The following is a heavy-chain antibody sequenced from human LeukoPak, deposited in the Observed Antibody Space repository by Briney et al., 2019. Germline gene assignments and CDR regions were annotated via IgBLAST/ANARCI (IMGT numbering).Heavy chain of an antibody. J-gene: IGHJ3*02. CDR3: ARDATVTADGGAFDI. CDR2: INPSGGST. D-gene: IGHD4-11*01. V-gene: IGHV1-46*03. CDR1: GYTLTSYY. Sequence: ASVKVSCKASGYTLTSYYMHWVRQAPGQGLEWMGIINPSGGSTSYAQKFQGRVTMTRDTSTSTVYMELSSLRSEDTAVYYCARDATVTADGGAFDIWGQGTMVTVSS.